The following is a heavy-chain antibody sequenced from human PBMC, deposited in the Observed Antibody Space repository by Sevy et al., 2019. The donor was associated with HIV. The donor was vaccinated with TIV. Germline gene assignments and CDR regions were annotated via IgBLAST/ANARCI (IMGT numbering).Heavy chain of an antibody. D-gene: IGHD4-17*01. J-gene: IGHJ4*02. CDR3: TRAFADYALYY. CDR2: IRSKAYGGTT. CDR1: GFTFGDYA. Sequence: GGSLRLSCTASGFTFGDYAISWFRQAPGKGLEWVGFIRSKAYGGTTEYAASVKGRFTISRDDSKSIAYLQMDSLKTEDTAVYYCTRAFADYALYYWGQGTLVTVSS. V-gene: IGHV3-49*03.